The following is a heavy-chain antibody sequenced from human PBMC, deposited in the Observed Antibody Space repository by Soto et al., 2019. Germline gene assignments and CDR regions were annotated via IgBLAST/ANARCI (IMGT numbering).Heavy chain of an antibody. CDR2: ISAYNGNT. V-gene: IGHV1-18*01. J-gene: IGHJ4*02. CDR1: GYTFTNYG. CDR3: ARDSPPVDY. Sequence: QVQLVQSGAEVKKPGASVKVSCKASGYTFTNYGISWVRQAPGQGLEWMGWISAYNGNTKYAQKIEGRVTMTTDTSTSTAYKELRSLRSDATAVYCCARDSPPVDYWGQGTLVTVSS.